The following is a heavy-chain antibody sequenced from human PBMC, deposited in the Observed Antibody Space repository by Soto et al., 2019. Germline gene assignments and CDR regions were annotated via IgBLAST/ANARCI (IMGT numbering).Heavy chain of an antibody. CDR2: IYYSGST. CDR3: ARDRHYDRNWFDP. Sequence: SETLSLTCTVSGGSISSGGYYWSWIRQHPGKGLEWIGYIYYSGSTYYNPSLKSRVTISVDTSKNQFSLKLSSVTAADTAVYYCARDRHYDRNWFDPWGQGTRVTVSS. J-gene: IGHJ5*02. CDR1: GGSISSGGYY. D-gene: IGHD4-17*01. V-gene: IGHV4-31*03.